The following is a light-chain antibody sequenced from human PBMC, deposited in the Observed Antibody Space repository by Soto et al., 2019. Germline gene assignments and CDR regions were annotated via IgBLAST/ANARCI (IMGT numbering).Light chain of an antibody. CDR1: QGLVYSDGNIY. J-gene: IGKJ1*01. Sequence: EVVMTQSPLSLPVTLGQSASISCKSTQGLVYSDGNIYLNWFHQRPGQSPRRLIYMISKRDSGVPDRFSGSGTGTDFTLTISRVGAEDGGVYYCMQGTHWPWTFGQGTKVEMK. CDR3: MQGTHWPWT. CDR2: MIS. V-gene: IGKV2-30*01.